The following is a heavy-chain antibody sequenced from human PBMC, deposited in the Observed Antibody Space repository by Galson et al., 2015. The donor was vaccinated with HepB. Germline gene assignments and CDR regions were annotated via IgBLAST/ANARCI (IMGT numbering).Heavy chain of an antibody. CDR3: ARVGCSSTSCYYYGMDV. V-gene: IGHV3-21*01. D-gene: IGHD2-2*01. Sequence: SLRLSCAASGFTFRSYSMNWVRQAPGKGLEWVSTISSSRSYIYYADSVKGRFTISRDNAKNSLYLQMNSLRAEDTAVYYCARVGCSSTSCYYYGMDVWGQGTTGTGSS. J-gene: IGHJ6*02. CDR2: ISSSRSYI. CDR1: GFTFRSYS.